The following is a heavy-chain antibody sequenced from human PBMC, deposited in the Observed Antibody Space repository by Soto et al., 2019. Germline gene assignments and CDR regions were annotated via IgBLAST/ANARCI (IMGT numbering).Heavy chain of an antibody. CDR2: IYYSGST. CDR3: ARGLNMVRGVIITWALDY. V-gene: IGHV4-59*01. CDR1: GGSISSYY. Sequence: TSETLSLTCTVSGGSISSYYWSWIRQPPGKGLEWIGYIYYSGSTNYNPSLKSRVTISVDTSKNQFSLKLSSVTAADTAVYYCARGLNMVRGVIITWALDYWGQGTLVTVSS. J-gene: IGHJ4*02. D-gene: IGHD3-10*01.